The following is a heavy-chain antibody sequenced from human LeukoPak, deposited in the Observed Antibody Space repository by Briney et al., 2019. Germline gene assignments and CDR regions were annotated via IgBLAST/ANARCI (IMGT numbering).Heavy chain of an antibody. CDR1: GYTFTNFG. D-gene: IGHD2-2*01. CDR3: GIVIAPAAAIDY. J-gene: IGHJ4*02. CDR2: ISTYNANT. V-gene: IGHV1-18*01. Sequence: ASVKVSCKSSGYTFTNFGVTWVRQAPGQGLEWMGWISTYNANTDYALKLQGRVIMTTDTSTSTAYLELRSLRSDDTAVYYCGIVIAPAAAIDYWGQGTLVTVSS.